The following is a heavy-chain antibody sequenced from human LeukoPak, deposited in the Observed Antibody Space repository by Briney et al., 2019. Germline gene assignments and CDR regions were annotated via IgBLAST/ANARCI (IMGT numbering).Heavy chain of an antibody. CDR2: FDPEDGET. CDR1: GYTLTVLS. J-gene: IGHJ3*02. CDR3: ATEGWELRKFGAFDI. V-gene: IGHV1-24*01. Sequence: ASVKVSCKVSGYTLTVLSMHWVRQAPGKGLEWMGGFDPEDGETIYAQKFQGRVTMTEDTSTDTAYMELSSLRSEDTAVYYCATEGWELRKFGAFDIWGQGTMVTVSS. D-gene: IGHD1-26*01.